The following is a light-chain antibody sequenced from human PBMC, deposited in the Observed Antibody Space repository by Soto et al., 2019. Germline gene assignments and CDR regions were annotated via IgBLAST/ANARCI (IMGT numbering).Light chain of an antibody. J-gene: IGKJ4*01. Sequence: DIVMTQSPLSLPVIPGEPASISCRSSQSLLHSNGYNYLGWFVQKPGQSPQLLIYLGSGRASGVPDRFSGSESGTDFTLKISRVEAEDVGVYYYMQVLQTPLTFGGGTKVEIK. CDR1: QSLLHSNGYNY. CDR3: MQVLQTPLT. V-gene: IGKV2-28*01. CDR2: LGS.